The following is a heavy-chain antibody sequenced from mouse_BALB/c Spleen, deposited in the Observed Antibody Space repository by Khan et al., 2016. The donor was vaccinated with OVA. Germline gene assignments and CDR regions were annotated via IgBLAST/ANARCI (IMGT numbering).Heavy chain of an antibody. D-gene: IGHD2-4*01. CDR2: IWGDGST. CDR3: ARGIKYDYAYYYAMDY. V-gene: IGHV2-6-7*01. CDR1: GFSLTGYG. Sequence: QVQLKESGPGLVAPSQSLSITCTVSGFSLTGYGVNWVRQPPGKGLEWLGMIWGDGSTDYNSALKSRLSISKDNSKSQVFLKMNSLHTDDTARYYCARGIKYDYAYYYAMDYWGQGTSVTVSS. J-gene: IGHJ4*01.